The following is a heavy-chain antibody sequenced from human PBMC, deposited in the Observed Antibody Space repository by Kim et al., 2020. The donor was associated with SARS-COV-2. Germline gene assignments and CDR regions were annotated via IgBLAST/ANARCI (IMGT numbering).Heavy chain of an antibody. V-gene: IGHV2-5*02. D-gene: IGHD6-13*01. CDR2: IYWDDDK. Sequence: SGPTLVNPTQTLTLTCTFSGFSLSTSGVGVGWIRQPPGKALEWLALIYWDDDKRYSPSLKSRLTITKDTSKNQVVLTMTNMDPVDTATYYCAHQRNYSSSCYTTGWFDPWGQGTLVTVSS. CDR1: GFSLSTSGVG. J-gene: IGHJ5*02. CDR3: AHQRNYSSSCYTTGWFDP.